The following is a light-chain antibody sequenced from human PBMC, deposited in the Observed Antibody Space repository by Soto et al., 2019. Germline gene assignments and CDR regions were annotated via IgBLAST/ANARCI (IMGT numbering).Light chain of an antibody. J-gene: IGLJ3*02. Sequence: QSVLTQPAAVSGSLGQSITISCSGSGSDIGNYNLVSWYQQQPGKVPRLIIYEVNKGPSGVSNRFSGSKSGNTASLTISDLQPDDEGLYYCCSYAGSSLWMFGGGTKLTVL. CDR2: EVN. CDR3: CSYAGSSLWM. V-gene: IGLV2-23*02. CDR1: GSDIGNYNL.